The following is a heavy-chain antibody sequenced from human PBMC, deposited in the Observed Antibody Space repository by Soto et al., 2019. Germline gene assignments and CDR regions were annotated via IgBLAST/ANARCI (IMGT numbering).Heavy chain of an antibody. CDR2: IYSDGTT. CDR3: ARDRGYRSGSFGS. V-gene: IGHV4-4*07. D-gene: IGHD5-18*01. Sequence: SETLSLTCIVSGGSISGYYWSWIRQPAGKELEWIGRIYSDGTTNYNPSLKGRGTMSVDTSKKQISLKLTSVTAADTAMYYCARDRGYRSGSFGSWGQGFLVIVSS. CDR1: GGSISGYY. J-gene: IGHJ5*02.